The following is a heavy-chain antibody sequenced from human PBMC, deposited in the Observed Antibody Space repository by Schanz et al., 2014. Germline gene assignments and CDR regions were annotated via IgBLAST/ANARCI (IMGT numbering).Heavy chain of an antibody. D-gene: IGHD6-13*01. CDR1: GFTFSSFG. V-gene: IGHV3-30*02. CDR3: AKGPGTRSNNFDY. Sequence: QVQLVESGGGVVQPGGSLRLSCAASGFTFSSFGMHWVRQAPGKGLEWVAFIQNDGSNYYHADSVKGRFTISRDNSKNTLYLQINSLRTEDHAVFYCAKGPGTRSNNFDYWGQGTLVTVSS. CDR2: IQNDGSNY. J-gene: IGHJ4*02.